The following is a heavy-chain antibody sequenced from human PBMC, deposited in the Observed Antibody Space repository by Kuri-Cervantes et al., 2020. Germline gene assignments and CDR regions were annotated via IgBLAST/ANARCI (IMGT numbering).Heavy chain of an antibody. CDR1: GYSFTHYV. J-gene: IGHJ4*02. CDR2: INADNGNT. CDR3: ARGRQWPRRGYYFDY. V-gene: IGHV1-8*02. D-gene: IGHD6-19*01. Sequence: ASVKVSCKASGYSFTHYVIHWVRQAPGQRLEWMGWINADNGNTGYAQKFQGRVTMTRNTSISTAYMELSSLRSEDTAVYYCARGRQWPRRGYYFDYWGQGTLVTVSS.